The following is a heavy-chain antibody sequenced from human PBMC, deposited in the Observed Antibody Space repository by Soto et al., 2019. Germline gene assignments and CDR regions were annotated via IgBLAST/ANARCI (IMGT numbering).Heavy chain of an antibody. Sequence: SETLSLTCTVSGGSISSYYWSWIRQPPGKGLEWIGYIYYSVSTNYNPSLKSRVTISVDTSKNQFSLKLSSVTAADTAVYYCVSHETPHSDYDSWGQATLVTFSS. CDR2: IYYSVST. CDR3: VSHETPHSDYDS. CDR1: GGSISSYY. D-gene: IGHD4-4*01. J-gene: IGHJ5*01. V-gene: IGHV4-59*08.